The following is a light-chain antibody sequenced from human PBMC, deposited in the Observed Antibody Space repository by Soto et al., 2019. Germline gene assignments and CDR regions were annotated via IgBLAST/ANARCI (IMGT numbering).Light chain of an antibody. CDR1: QSISSW. CDR2: KAS. CDR3: QQYVRAFRS. Sequence: DIQMIQSPSSLSASVGGRFTITCRASQSISSWLAWYQQKPGTAPKLLIYKASSLQSGVPSRFSGSGSGTEFTLTISSLQPDDFATYYCQQYVRAFRSFGQGTKVDIK. J-gene: IGKJ1*01. V-gene: IGKV1-5*03.